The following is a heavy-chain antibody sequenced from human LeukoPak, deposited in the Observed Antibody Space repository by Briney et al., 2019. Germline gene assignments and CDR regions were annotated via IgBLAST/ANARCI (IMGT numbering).Heavy chain of an antibody. CDR1: GFAFSSYA. D-gene: IGHD3-10*01. CDR2: ISRRDDYT. Sequence: GGSLRLSCAASGFAFSSYAMSWVRQPPGKGLEWVSVISRRDDYTYYADSVKGRFTISRDNSKNTLYLQMNTLRAEDTAVYYCARAMGGRSGYFDYWGQGTLVTVSS. J-gene: IGHJ4*02. CDR3: ARAMGGRSGYFDY. V-gene: IGHV3-23*01.